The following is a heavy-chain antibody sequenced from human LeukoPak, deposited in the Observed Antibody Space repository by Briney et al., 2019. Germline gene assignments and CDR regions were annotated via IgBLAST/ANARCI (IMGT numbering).Heavy chain of an antibody. J-gene: IGHJ4*02. CDR2: INHSGST. V-gene: IGHV4-34*01. Sequence: PSETLSLTCAVYGGSFSGYYWSWIRQPPGKGLEWIGEINHSGSTNYNPSLKSRVTISVDTSKNQFSLKLSSVTAADTAVYYCARDPSSSWYFDYWGQGTLVTVSS. CDR1: GGSFSGYY. CDR3: ARDPSSSWYFDY. D-gene: IGHD6-13*01.